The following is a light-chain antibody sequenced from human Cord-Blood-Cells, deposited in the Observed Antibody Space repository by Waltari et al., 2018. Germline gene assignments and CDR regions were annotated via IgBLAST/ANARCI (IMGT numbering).Light chain of an antibody. CDR2: GNS. CDR3: QSYDSSLSGYV. Sequence: QSVLTQPPSVSGAPGQRVTISCTGSISNNGAGYDVHWYQQLPGTAPKLLIYGNSNRPSGVPDRFSGSKSGTSASLAITGLQAEDEADYYCQSYDSSLSGYVFGTGTKVTVL. V-gene: IGLV1-40*01. J-gene: IGLJ1*01. CDR1: ISNNGAGYD.